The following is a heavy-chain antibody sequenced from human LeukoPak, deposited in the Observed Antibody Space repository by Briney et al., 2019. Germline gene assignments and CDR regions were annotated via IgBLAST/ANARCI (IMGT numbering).Heavy chain of an antibody. CDR2: INYSGTT. V-gene: IGHV4-59*01. Sequence: SETLSLTCTGSDGSISSYYWSWLRQPPGKGLEWIGYINYSGTTNDNPSLKSRVTISVDTSKNQFSLKLSSVTAADTAVYYCAREAGSRYYFDYWGQGTLVTVSS. J-gene: IGHJ4*02. CDR1: DGSISSYY. CDR3: AREAGSRYYFDY. D-gene: IGHD3-10*01.